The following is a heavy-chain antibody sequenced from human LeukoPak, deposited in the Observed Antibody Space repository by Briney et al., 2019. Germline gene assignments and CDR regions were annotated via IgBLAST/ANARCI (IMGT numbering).Heavy chain of an antibody. CDR3: AKELVRDKIFDS. Sequence: TGGSLRLSCAASGFTFSDYYMSWIRQAPGKGLEWVSCISSSSTYTNYADSVKGRFTISRDNAKNSLYLQINSLRAEDTAVYYCAKELVRDKIFDSWGQGTLVTVSS. J-gene: IGHJ4*02. CDR1: GFTFSDYY. CDR2: ISSSSTYT. V-gene: IGHV3-11*05. D-gene: IGHD3-10*01.